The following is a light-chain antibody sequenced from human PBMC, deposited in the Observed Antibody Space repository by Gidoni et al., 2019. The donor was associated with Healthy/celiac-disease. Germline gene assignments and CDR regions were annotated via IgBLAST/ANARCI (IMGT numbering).Light chain of an antibody. CDR2: SAS. CDR1: QDISSY. V-gene: IGKV1-16*02. J-gene: IGKJ3*01. CDR3: QQYNSFPLT. Sequence: IQMTQSPSSLSASVGDRVTITCRASQDISSYLAWFPQKPGKAPKSLIYSASRLQSGVPSKFSGSGSGTNFTRTISSLQPEDFATYYCQQYNSFPLTFGPXTKVHIK.